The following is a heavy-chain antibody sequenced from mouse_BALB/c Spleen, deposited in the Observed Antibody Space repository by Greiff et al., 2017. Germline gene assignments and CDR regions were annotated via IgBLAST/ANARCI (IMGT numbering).Heavy chain of an antibody. J-gene: IGHJ3*01. D-gene: IGHD2-1*01. Sequence: EVQLQQSGTVLARPGASVKMSCKASGYTFTSYWMHWVKQRPGQGLEWIGAIYPGNSDTSYNQKFKGKAKLTAVTSTSTAYMELSSLTNEDSAVYYCTREGGNSAWFAYWGQGTLVTVSA. CDR2: IYPGNSDT. V-gene: IGHV1-5*01. CDR1: GYTFTSYW. CDR3: TREGGNSAWFAY.